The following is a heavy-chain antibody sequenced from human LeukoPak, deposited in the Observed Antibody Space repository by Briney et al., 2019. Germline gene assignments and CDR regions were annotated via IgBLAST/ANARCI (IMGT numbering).Heavy chain of an antibody. Sequence: GGSLRLSCAASGFTFDDSAMHWVRQAPGRGLEWVSLISGHGGSIYYADSVKGRFTISRDNSGNPLYLQMNSLRTEDTALYYCAKDRYSGSGSYLVHWGQGTLVTVSS. D-gene: IGHD3-10*01. CDR2: ISGHGGSI. CDR3: AKDRYSGSGSYLVH. CDR1: GFTFDDSA. V-gene: IGHV3-43*02. J-gene: IGHJ4*02.